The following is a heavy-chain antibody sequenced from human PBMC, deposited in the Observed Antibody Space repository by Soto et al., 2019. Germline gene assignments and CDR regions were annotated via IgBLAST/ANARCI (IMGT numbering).Heavy chain of an antibody. CDR3: AIGLWFGELSDYSGMDG. J-gene: IGHJ6*02. Sequence: SETPSLTCTVSGASISIYYWSWFRQPPGKGLEWIGNIYYSGSTNYNPPLKSRVTISVDTSNNQFSLKRSSVTAADTAVYYCAIGLWFGELSDYSGMDGWGQGTTVTVSS. CDR1: GASISIYY. D-gene: IGHD3-10*01. CDR2: IYYSGST. V-gene: IGHV4-59*01.